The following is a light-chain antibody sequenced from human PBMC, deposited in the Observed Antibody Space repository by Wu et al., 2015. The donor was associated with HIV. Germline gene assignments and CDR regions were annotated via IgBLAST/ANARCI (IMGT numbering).Light chain of an antibody. CDR2: DAS. CDR1: QSVSSY. CDR3: QQYGSSRST. V-gene: IGKV3-20*01. Sequence: DIVLTQSPATPSLSPGERATLSCRASQSVSSYLAWYQQKPGQAPRLLIYDASKRATDIPARFSGTGSGTDFTLTISRLEPEDFAVYYCQQYGSSRSTFGQGTRLEIK. J-gene: IGKJ5*01.